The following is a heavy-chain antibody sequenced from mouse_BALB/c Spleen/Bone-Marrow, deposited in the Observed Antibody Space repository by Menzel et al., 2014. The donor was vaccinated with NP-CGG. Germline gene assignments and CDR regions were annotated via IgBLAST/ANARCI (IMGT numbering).Heavy chain of an antibody. J-gene: IGHJ4*01. V-gene: IGHV1S34*01. CDR1: GYSFTGYY. CDR2: TCCYNGAT. D-gene: IGHD2-4*01. CDR3: ARLRGDYDGYAMDY. Sequence: LVKTGASVKISCKASGYSFTGYYMHWVKQSHGKSLEWIGYTCCYNGATSYNQKFKGKATFTVDTSSSTAYMQFNSLTSEDSAVYYCARLRGDYDGYAMDYWGQGTSVTVSS.